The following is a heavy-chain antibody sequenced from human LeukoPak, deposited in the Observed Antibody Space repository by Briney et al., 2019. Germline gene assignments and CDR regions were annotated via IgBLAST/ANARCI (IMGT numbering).Heavy chain of an antibody. Sequence: GGSLRLSCTSSGFTFTTYSLKWVHQAPGKGLEWVSSISSSSGNIYYADSVKGRFTISRDNSKNTLYLQMNSLRAEDTAVYFCARSQSSSLIDYWGLGTLVTVSS. V-gene: IGHV3-21*01. D-gene: IGHD6-13*01. CDR1: GFTFTTYS. CDR2: ISSSSGNI. J-gene: IGHJ4*02. CDR3: ARSQSSSLIDY.